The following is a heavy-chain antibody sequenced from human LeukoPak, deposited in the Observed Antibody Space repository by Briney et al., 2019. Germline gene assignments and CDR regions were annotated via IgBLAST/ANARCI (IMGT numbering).Heavy chain of an antibody. D-gene: IGHD5-18*01. J-gene: IGHJ5*02. V-gene: IGHV4-59*01. CDR1: GFTFSSYA. CDR3: ARGGYSYGPISFDP. CDR2: IYYSGST. Sequence: PGGSLRLSCAASGFTFSSYAMSWIRQPPGKGLEWIGYIYYSGSTNYNPSLKSRVTISVDTSKNQFSLKLSSVTAADTAVYYCARGGYSYGPISFDPWGQGTLVTVSS.